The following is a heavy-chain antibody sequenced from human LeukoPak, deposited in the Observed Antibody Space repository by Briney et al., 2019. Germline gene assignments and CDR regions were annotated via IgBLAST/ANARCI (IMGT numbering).Heavy chain of an antibody. Sequence: SETLSLTCAVSGDSLSHYYWTWIRQPPGEGLEWIGYIYSSGDTRFSPSLKSRVTISLDASRSQFSLRLTSVTAAGTAVYFCARGGHYYEEIVWGQGILVTVSS. D-gene: IGHD3-22*01. CDR1: GDSLSHYY. V-gene: IGHV4-59*01. CDR3: ARGGHYYEEIV. CDR2: IYSSGDT. J-gene: IGHJ4*02.